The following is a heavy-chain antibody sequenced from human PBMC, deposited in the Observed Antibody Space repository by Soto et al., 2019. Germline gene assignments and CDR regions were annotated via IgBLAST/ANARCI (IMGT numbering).Heavy chain of an antibody. Sequence: SETLSLTCTVSGVSISSGGYYWSWIRQRPGKGLEWIGYIYYTGSTYYNPSLKSRVTISVDTSKNQFSLKLSSVTAADTAVYYCARSYGGYCSSASCPDAFDIWGQGTMVTVSS. CDR1: GVSISSGGYY. D-gene: IGHD2-2*01. CDR3: ARSYGGYCSSASCPDAFDI. V-gene: IGHV4-31*03. J-gene: IGHJ3*02. CDR2: IYYTGST.